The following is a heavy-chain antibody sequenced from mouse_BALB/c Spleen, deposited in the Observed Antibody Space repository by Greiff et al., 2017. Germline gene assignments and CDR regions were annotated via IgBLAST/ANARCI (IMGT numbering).Heavy chain of an antibody. V-gene: IGHV1-87*01. J-gene: IGHJ1*01. CDR2: IYPGDGDT. CDR1: GYTFTSYW. D-gene: IGHD1-1*01. CDR3: ARDYGRYFDV. Sequence: QVQLKESGAELARPGASVKLSCKASGYTFTSYWMQWVKQRPGQGLEWIGAIYPGDGDTRYTQKFKSKATLTVDKSSSTAYMQLSSLTSEDSAVYYCARDYGRYFDVWGAGTTVTVSS.